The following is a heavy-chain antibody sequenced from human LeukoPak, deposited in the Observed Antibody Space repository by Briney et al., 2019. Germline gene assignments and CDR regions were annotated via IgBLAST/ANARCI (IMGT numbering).Heavy chain of an antibody. V-gene: IGHV4-30-4*01. Sequence: SETLSLTCSVSGGSISSGDYFWTWIRQPPGKGLEYIGYIYYSGTTYYNPSLKSRITMSVDTSKNQFSLKLSSVTAADTAVYYCARGTAYSSSWLYWGQGTLVTVSS. CDR3: ARGTAYSSSWLY. D-gene: IGHD6-13*01. CDR2: IYYSGTT. CDR1: GGSISSGDYF. J-gene: IGHJ4*02.